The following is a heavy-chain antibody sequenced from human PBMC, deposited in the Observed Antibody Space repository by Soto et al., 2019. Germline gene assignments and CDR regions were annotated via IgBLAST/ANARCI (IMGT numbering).Heavy chain of an antibody. CDR3: AREARDIVAMVYYGIDV. CDR2: TYYRSKWYN. Sequence: SQTLSLTCAISGDSVSSNSAAWNWIRQSPSRGLEWLGRTYYRSKWYNDYAVSVKSRITINPDTSKNQFSLQLNSVTPEDTAVYYCAREARDIVAMVYYGIDVWGQGTTVTVSS. CDR1: GDSVSSNSAA. D-gene: IGHD5-12*01. V-gene: IGHV6-1*01. J-gene: IGHJ6*02.